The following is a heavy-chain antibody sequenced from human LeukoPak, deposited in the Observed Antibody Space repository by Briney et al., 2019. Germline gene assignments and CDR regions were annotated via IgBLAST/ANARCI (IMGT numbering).Heavy chain of an antibody. J-gene: IGHJ5*02. CDR1: GGSISSYY. D-gene: IGHD3-10*01. Sequence: SETLSLTCTVSGGSISSYYWSWIRQPAGKGLEWIGRIYTSGSTNYNPSLKSRVTMSVDTSKNQFSLKLSSVTAADTAVYYCARARGLLWFGESEHIWFDPWGQGTLVTVCS. CDR2: IYTSGST. CDR3: ARARGLLWFGESEHIWFDP. V-gene: IGHV4-4*07.